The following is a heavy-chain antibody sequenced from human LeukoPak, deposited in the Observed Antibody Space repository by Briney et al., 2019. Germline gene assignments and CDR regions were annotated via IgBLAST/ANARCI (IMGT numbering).Heavy chain of an antibody. J-gene: IGHJ4*02. Sequence: GGSLRLSCGASGFTFSSYGMHWVRQAPGKGLEGVAFIRYDGSNKYYADSVKGRFTISRDNSKNTLYLKMNSLRAEDTAVYYCAREGDTAMGDYFDYWGQGTLVTVSS. CDR3: AREGDTAMGDYFDY. D-gene: IGHD5-18*01. V-gene: IGHV3-30*02. CDR1: GFTFSSYG. CDR2: IRYDGSNK.